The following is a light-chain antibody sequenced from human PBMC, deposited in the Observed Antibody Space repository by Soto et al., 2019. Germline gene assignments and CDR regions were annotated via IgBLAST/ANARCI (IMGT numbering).Light chain of an antibody. V-gene: IGKV3-11*01. CDR1: QSVNNY. J-gene: IGKJ3*01. CDR3: QHRNNRPFS. CDR2: DAS. Sequence: EIVLTQSPATLSLSPGERATLSCRASQSVNNYLAWYQQRPGQAPRLLIYDASNRATGIPARFSGSGSGTDFTLTISSLEPEDGALYDCQHRNNRPFSFGPGNKVDI.